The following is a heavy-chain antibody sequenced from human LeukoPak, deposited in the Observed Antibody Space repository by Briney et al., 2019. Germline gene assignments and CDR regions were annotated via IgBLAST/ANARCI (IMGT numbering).Heavy chain of an antibody. CDR3: AKSLVLRKSRGY. V-gene: IGHV3-23*01. D-gene: IGHD3-16*02. Sequence: AGGSLRLSCAASGFTFSSYTMTWVRQAPGKGLEWVSVINKSGGSTYYADSVKGRFTISRDNSKNTLYLQMNSLRAEDTAVYYCAKSLVLRKSRGYWGQGTLVTVSS. CDR1: GFTFSSYT. CDR2: INKSGGST. J-gene: IGHJ4*02.